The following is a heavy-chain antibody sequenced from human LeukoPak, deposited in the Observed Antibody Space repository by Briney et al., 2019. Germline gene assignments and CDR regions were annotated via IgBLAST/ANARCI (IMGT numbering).Heavy chain of an antibody. J-gene: IGHJ1*01. CDR2: IWYDGSNK. V-gene: IGHV3-33*01. CDR1: GFTFSSYG. Sequence: PGGSLRLSCAASGFTFSSYGMHRVRQAPGKGLEWVAVIWYDGSNKYYADSVKGRFTISRDNSKNTLYLQMNSLRAEDTAVYYCATITHYDSSGYYSRYFRHWGQGTLVTVSS. CDR3: ATITHYDSSGYYSRYFRH. D-gene: IGHD3-22*01.